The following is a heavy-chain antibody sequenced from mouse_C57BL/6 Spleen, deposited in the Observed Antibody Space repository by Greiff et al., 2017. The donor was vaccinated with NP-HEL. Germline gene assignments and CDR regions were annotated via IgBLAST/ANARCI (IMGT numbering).Heavy chain of an antibody. CDR2: ISDGGSYT. V-gene: IGHV5-4*01. Sequence: EVKLVESGGGLVKPGGSLKLSCAASGFTFSSYAMSWVRQTPEKRLEWVATISDGGSYTYYPDNVKGRFTISRDNAKNNLYLQMSHLKSEDTAMYYRAREERAWFAYWGQGTLVTVSA. J-gene: IGHJ3*01. CDR3: AREERAWFAY. CDR1: GFTFSSYA.